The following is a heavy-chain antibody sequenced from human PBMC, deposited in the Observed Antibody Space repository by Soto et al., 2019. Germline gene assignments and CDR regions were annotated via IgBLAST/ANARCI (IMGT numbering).Heavy chain of an antibody. CDR1: GGSISSSIYY. J-gene: IGHJ6*02. D-gene: IGHD6-19*01. CDR2: IYYSGST. Sequence: LXLACTISGGSISSSIYYWGWIRQPPGKGLEWIGSIYYSGSTYYNPSLKSRVTISVDTSKNQFSLKLSSVTAADTAVYYCARHIAVAGHYYYGMDVWGQGTTVTVSS. V-gene: IGHV4-39*01. CDR3: ARHIAVAGHYYYGMDV.